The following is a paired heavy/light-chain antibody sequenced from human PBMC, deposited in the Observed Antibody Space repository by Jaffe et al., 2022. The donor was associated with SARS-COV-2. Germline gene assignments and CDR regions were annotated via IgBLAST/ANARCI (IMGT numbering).Heavy chain of an antibody. CDR3: ARGLGSCSGGRCYDWADS. CDR1: GFTFSDYW. CDR2: INQDGSEK. V-gene: IGHV3-7*04. D-gene: IGHD2-15*01. J-gene: IGHJ4*02. Sequence: EVQLVESGGGLVQPGGSLRLSCAASGFTFSDYWMSWVRQAPGKGLEWVATINQDGSEKYFVDSVKGRFTISRDSAKNSLYLQMNSLRAEDSAVYYCARGLGSCSGGRCYDWADSWGQGTLVTVSS.
Light chain of an antibody. V-gene: IGKV2-30*01. CDR1: QGLVYSDGNTY. Sequence: DVVMTQSPLSLPVTLGQPASFSCRSSQGLVYSDGNTYLNWFQQRPGQSPRRLIYKVSNRDSGVPDRFSGSGSGTDFTLKISRVEAEDVGVYYCMQGTHWPPTFGQGTKVEIK. CDR2: KVS. J-gene: IGKJ1*01. CDR3: MQGTHWPPT.